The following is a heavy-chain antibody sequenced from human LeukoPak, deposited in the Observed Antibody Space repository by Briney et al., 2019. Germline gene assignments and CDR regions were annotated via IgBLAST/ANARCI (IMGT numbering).Heavy chain of an antibody. CDR3: ARGSIAAAGNNWFDP. V-gene: IGHV4-34*01. CDR1: GGPFSGYF. Sequence: PSETLSLTCAVYGGPFSGYFRSWIRQPPGKGLEWIGEINHSGSTNYNPSLKSRVSISVDTSKNQFSLKLSSVTAADTAVYYCARGSIAAAGNNWFDPWGQGTLVTVSS. J-gene: IGHJ5*02. D-gene: IGHD6-13*01. CDR2: INHSGST.